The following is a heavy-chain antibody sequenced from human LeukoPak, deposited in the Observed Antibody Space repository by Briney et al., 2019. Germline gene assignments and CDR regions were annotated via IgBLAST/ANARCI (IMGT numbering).Heavy chain of an antibody. CDR1: GYSFSGYY. CDR2: INPNSGGT. CDR3: ARVGTSWVREEDY. J-gene: IGHJ4*02. D-gene: IGHD3-10*01. Sequence: ASVKVSCKASGYSFSGYYLHWVRQAPGQGLEWMGRINPNSGGTNYAQKSQGRVTMTRDTSISTAYMELSRLRSDDTAVYYCARVGTSWVREEDYWGQGTLVTVSS. V-gene: IGHV1-2*06.